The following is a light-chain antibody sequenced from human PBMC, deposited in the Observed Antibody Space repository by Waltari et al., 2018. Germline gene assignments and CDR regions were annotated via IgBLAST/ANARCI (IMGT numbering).Light chain of an antibody. CDR2: RNN. CDR3: AAWDASLSGVV. V-gene: IGLV1-47*01. CDR1: SSTIGSDY. J-gene: IGLJ2*01. Sequence: QSVLTQPPSASGTPGQTATISCSARSSTIGSDYVDLYQQLPGTAPKLLIYRNNQRPSGVPDRFSGSKSGTSASLAISGLRSEDEADYYCAAWDASLSGVVFGGGTKLTVL.